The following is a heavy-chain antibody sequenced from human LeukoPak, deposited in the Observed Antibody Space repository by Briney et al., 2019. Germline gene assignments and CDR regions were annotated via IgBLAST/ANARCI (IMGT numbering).Heavy chain of an antibody. CDR2: IIPIFGTA. J-gene: IGHJ4*02. D-gene: IGHD3-9*01. CDR1: GGTFSSYA. CDR3: ASGLWGRYFDWLFPHDY. V-gene: IGHV1-69*05. Sequence: SVKVSCKASGGTFSSYAISWVRQAPGQGLEWMGGIIPIFGTANYAQKFQGRVTITTDESTSTAYMELSSLRSEDTAVYYCASGLWGRYFDWLFPHDYWGRGTLVTVSS.